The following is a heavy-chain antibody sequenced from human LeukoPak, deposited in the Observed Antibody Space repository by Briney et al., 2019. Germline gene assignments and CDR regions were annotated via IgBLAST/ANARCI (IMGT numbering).Heavy chain of an antibody. V-gene: IGHV4-34*01. CDR3: ARGRIAAAGLVY. CDR1: GGSFSGYY. CDR2: INHSGST. Sequence: SETLSLTCAVYGGSFSGYYWSWIRQPPGKGLEWIGEINHSGSTNYNPSLKSRVTISVDTSKNQFSLKLSSVTAADTAVYYCARGRIAAAGLVYWGQGTLVTVSS. D-gene: IGHD6-13*01. J-gene: IGHJ4*02.